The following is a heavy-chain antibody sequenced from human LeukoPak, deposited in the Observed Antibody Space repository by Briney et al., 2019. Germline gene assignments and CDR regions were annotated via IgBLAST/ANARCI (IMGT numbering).Heavy chain of an antibody. V-gene: IGHV3-30*04. CDR3: ARAPIVGATVGWFDP. D-gene: IGHD1-26*01. CDR1: GFPFSSYA. J-gene: IGHJ5*02. Sequence: PGGSLRLSCAASGFPFSSYAMTWVRQAPGKGLEWVAVISYDGSNKYYADSVKGRFTISRDNSKNTLYLQMNSLRAEDTAVYYCARAPIVGATVGWFDPWGQGTLVTVSS. CDR2: ISYDGSNK.